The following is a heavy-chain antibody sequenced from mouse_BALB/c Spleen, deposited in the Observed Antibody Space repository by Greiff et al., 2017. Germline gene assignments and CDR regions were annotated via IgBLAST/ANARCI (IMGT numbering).Heavy chain of an antibody. D-gene: IGHD2-4*01. CDR1: GFAFSSYD. CDR3: ARLYDYDVQGPWFAY. V-gene: IGHV5-12-1*01. Sequence: EVQGVESGGGLVKPGGSLKLSCAASGFAFSSYDMSWVRQTPEKRLEWVAYISSGGGSTYYPDTVKGRFTISRDNAKNTLYLQMSSLKSEDTAMYYCARLYDYDVQGPWFAYWGQGTLVTVSA. J-gene: IGHJ3*01. CDR2: ISSGGGST.